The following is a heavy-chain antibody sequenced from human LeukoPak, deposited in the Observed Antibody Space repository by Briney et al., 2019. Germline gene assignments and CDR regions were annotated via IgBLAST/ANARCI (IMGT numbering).Heavy chain of an antibody. D-gene: IGHD6-13*01. Sequence: SVKVSCEASGGTFSSYAISWVRQAPGQGLEWMGRIIPIFGIANYAQKFQGRVTITADKSTSTAYMELSSLRSEDTAVYYCARMEQQLVRDNWFDPWGQGTLVTVSS. CDR3: ARMEQQLVRDNWFDP. CDR2: IIPIFGIA. CDR1: GGTFSSYA. V-gene: IGHV1-69*04. J-gene: IGHJ5*02.